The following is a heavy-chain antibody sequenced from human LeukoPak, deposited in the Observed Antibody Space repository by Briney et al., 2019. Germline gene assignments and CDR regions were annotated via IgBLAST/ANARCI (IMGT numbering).Heavy chain of an antibody. CDR2: ISGSGNRI. CDR3: ARGQSYGWFDP. D-gene: IGHD5-18*01. J-gene: IGHJ5*02. CDR1: GFIFHSHA. Sequence: PGGSLRLSCAASGFIFHSHAMTWVRQAPGKGLEWVSAISGSGNRIYYADSVKARFTITRDNSKNTLYLQLSGLGAEDTAVYYCARGQSYGWFDPWGQGTLVTVSS. V-gene: IGHV3-23*01.